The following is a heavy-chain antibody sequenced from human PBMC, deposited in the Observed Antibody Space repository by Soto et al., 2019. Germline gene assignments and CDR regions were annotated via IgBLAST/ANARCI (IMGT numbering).Heavy chain of an antibody. CDR1: GGSIRSYY. CDR3: ARDWGSGFYHFDH. V-gene: IGHV4-59*01. CDR2: ISDSGST. J-gene: IGHJ4*02. D-gene: IGHD6-19*01. Sequence: SETLSLTCTVSGGSIRSYYWNWIRQPPGKGLEWVGYISDSGSTNYNPSLKSRVTISADTSKNHFSLKLSSVTAADTAMYYCARDWGSGFYHFDHWGQGTLVTVSS.